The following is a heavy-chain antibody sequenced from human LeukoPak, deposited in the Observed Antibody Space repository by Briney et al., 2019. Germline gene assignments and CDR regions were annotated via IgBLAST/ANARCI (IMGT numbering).Heavy chain of an antibody. J-gene: IGHJ4*02. CDR3: GKDSRPSVTTFRSRWTDF. Sequence: GGSVRLSCATSGFTFSNFAMSWVRQAPGRGLEWVSSISISGGGTYYADSVRGRFTVSRDNSKNTLYLQMSSLRVDDTAVYYCGKDSRPSVTTFRSRWTDFWGRGTLVTVSS. D-gene: IGHD4-11*01. CDR2: ISISGGGT. V-gene: IGHV3-23*01. CDR1: GFTFSNFA.